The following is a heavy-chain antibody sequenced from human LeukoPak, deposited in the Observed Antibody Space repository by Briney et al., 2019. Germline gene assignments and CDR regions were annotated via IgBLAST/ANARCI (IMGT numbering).Heavy chain of an antibody. Sequence: GGSLRLSCAAAGFTCSSYAMSWVRQAPGKGLEWVSAISGSGGSTYYADSVKGRFTISRDNSKNTLYLQMNSLRAEDTAVYYCAKGRDSSGYYIYYFDYWGQGTLVTVSS. CDR2: ISGSGGST. CDR3: AKGRDSSGYYIYYFDY. CDR1: GFTCSSYA. J-gene: IGHJ4*02. D-gene: IGHD3-22*01. V-gene: IGHV3-23*01.